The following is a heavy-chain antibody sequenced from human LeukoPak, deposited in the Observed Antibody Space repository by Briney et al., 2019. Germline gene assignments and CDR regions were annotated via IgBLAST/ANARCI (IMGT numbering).Heavy chain of an antibody. CDR1: GGSISSGSYY. CDR2: IYYSGST. V-gene: IGHV4-61*01. CDR3: AGIRLQQLVVD. D-gene: IGHD6-13*01. Sequence: SGTLSLTCTVSGGSISSGSYYWGWIRQPPGKGLEWIGYIYYSGSTNYNPSLKSRVTISIDTSKNQFSLKVSSVTAADTAVYYCAGIRLQQLVVDWGQGTLVTVSS. J-gene: IGHJ4*02.